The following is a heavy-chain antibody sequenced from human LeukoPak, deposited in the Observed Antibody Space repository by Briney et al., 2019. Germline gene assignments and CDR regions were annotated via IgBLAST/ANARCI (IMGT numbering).Heavy chain of an antibody. V-gene: IGHV4-59*08. CDR1: GGSIRSYY. D-gene: IGHD1-26*01. CDR2: IYYSGTT. CDR3: ARHGGSYFYY. Sequence: SETLSLTCTGSGGSIRSYYWSWIRQAPWRGLEWIGYIYYSGTTKYNPSLMGRVSISVDTSKNQFSLRLSSVAAAHTAVYYCARHGGSYFYYWGQGTLVTVSS. J-gene: IGHJ4*02.